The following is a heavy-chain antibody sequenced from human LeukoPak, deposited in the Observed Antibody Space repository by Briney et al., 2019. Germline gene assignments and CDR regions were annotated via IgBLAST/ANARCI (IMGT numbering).Heavy chain of an antibody. V-gene: IGHV1-69*06. CDR3: AKDRCSNGIGCYYYYMEV. Sequence: SVEVSCKASGGTFSNYAISWVRQAPGQGLEWMGGIIPIFGTANYAQKFRGRVTITADKSTRTAYMELSSLRSEDTAVYYCAKDRCSNGIGCYYYYMEVWGKGTTVTISS. J-gene: IGHJ6*03. D-gene: IGHD2-8*01. CDR1: GGTFSNYA. CDR2: IIPIFGTA.